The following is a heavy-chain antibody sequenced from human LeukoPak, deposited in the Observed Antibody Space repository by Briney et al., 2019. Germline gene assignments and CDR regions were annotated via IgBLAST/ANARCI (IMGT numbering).Heavy chain of an antibody. CDR1: GGSISSYY. V-gene: IGHV4-34*01. CDR3: ARGRSYDSSGYSGYYFDY. D-gene: IGHD3-22*01. J-gene: IGHJ4*02. CDR2: INHSGST. Sequence: SETLSLTCTVSGGSISSYYWSWIRQPPGKGLEWIGEINHSGSTNYNPSLKSRVTISVDTSKNQFSLKLSSVTAADTAVYYCARGRSYDSSGYSGYYFDYWGQGTLVTVSS.